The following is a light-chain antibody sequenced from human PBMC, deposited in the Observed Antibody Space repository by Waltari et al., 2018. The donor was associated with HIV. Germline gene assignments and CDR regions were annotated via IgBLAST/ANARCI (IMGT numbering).Light chain of an antibody. J-gene: IGLJ2*01. CDR3: AAWDENLSGRVV. CDR1: SPNIGTNY. Sequence: QSVLTQPPSASGTPGQRVTFPCSGNSPNIGTNYIYWSQQPPETAPKLLIYRNNQRPSGVPDRFSGSKSGTSVFLAISGLRSEDEADYYCAAWDENLSGRVVFGGGTKLTVL. CDR2: RNN. V-gene: IGLV1-47*01.